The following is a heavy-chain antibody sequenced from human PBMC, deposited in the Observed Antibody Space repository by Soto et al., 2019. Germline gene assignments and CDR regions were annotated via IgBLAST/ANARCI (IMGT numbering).Heavy chain of an antibody. D-gene: IGHD3-3*01. CDR1: VFTFSSYA. Sequence: WGSLRLSCAASVFTFSSYAMHWVRQAPGKGLEWVAVISYDGSNKYYADSVKGRFTISRDNSKNTLYLQMNSLRAEDTAVYYCANGAFWSGPDYWGQGTMVTVSS. V-gene: IGHV3-30*18. J-gene: IGHJ4*02. CDR2: ISYDGSNK. CDR3: ANGAFWSGPDY.